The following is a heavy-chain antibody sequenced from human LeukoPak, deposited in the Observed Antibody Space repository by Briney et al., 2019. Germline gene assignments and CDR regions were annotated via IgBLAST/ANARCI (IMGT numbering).Heavy chain of an antibody. D-gene: IGHD2/OR15-2a*01. CDR2: ISGSGGST. CDR3: AKERTQTTSFDY. V-gene: IGHV3-23*01. J-gene: IGHJ4*02. Sequence: GGSLGLSCAASGFTFSTYPMNWVRQAPGKGLEWVSTISGSGGSTYYADSVKGRFTIPRDNSKNTLYLQMNRLRADDTAIYYCAKERTQTTSFDYWGQGTLVTVSS. CDR1: GFTFSTYP.